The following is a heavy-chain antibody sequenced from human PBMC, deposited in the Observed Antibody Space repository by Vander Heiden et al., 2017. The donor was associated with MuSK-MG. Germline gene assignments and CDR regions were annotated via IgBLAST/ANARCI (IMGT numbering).Heavy chain of an antibody. Sequence: QVQLVQSGAEVKKPESSVKVSSKASGNTFSNCYASWVRQAPGQWLEWMETINPSGSDTSYTQKFQGRLTMTRDTSTSTVYMELSILGSEDTAVYYCAREPASTGKFDYWGQGTLVTVAS. CDR1: GNTFSNCY. J-gene: IGHJ4*02. V-gene: IGHV1-46*01. CDR2: INPSGSDT. D-gene: IGHD1-1*01. CDR3: AREPASTGKFDY.